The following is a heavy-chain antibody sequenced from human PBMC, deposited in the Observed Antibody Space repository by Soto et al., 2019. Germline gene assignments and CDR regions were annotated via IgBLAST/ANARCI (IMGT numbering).Heavy chain of an antibody. CDR3: ARAIPYDSSGYYRPRFDY. J-gene: IGHJ4*02. CDR2: MNHNSGNT. Sequence: QVQLVQSGAEVKKPGASVKVSCKASGYTFTSYDINWVRQATGQGLEWMGWMNHNSGNTGYAQKFQGRVTMTRNTSISTAYMELSSLRSEDTAVYYCARAIPYDSSGYYRPRFDYWGQGTLVTVSS. CDR1: GYTFTSYD. V-gene: IGHV1-8*01. D-gene: IGHD3-22*01.